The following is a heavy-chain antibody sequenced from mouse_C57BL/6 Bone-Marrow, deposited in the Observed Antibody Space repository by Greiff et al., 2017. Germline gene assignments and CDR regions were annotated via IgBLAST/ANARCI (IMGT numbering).Heavy chain of an antibody. CDR1: GYTFTSYW. CDR2: IYPGNSDT. CDR3: TSLNWDWFAY. Sequence: EVQLQQSGTVLARPGASVKMSCKTSGYTFTSYWMHWVKQRPGQGLEWIGAIYPGNSDTSYNQKFKGKAKLTAVTSASTAYMELSSLTNEDSAVYYCTSLNWDWFAYWGQGTLVTDSA. V-gene: IGHV1-5*01. J-gene: IGHJ3*01. D-gene: IGHD4-1*02.